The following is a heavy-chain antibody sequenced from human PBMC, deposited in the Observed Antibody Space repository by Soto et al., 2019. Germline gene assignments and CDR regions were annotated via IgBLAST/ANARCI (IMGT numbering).Heavy chain of an antibody. Sequence: SETLSLTCAVSGGSIIRSNWWSWVRQPPGKGLEWIREIFHSGSTNYTTSLKSRVTISVDTSKNQFSLKLSSVTAADTAVYYCARVWGGAFDIWGQGTMVTVSS. V-gene: IGHV4-4*02. D-gene: IGHD3-10*01. CDR1: GGSIIRSNW. CDR3: ARVWGGAFDI. J-gene: IGHJ3*02. CDR2: IFHSGST.